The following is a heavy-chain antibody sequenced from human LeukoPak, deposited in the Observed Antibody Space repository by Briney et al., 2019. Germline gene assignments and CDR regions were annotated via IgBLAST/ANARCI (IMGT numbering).Heavy chain of an antibody. CDR3: ARYSSGWSEPTNYFDY. Sequence: PGGSLRLSCAASGFTFSSYSMNWVRQAPGKGLEWVSYISSSSSTIYYADSVKGRFTISRDNAKNSLYLQMNSLRAEDTAVYYCARYSSGWSEPTNYFDYWGQGTLVTVSS. V-gene: IGHV3-48*04. CDR1: GFTFSSYS. CDR2: ISSSSSTI. J-gene: IGHJ4*02. D-gene: IGHD6-19*01.